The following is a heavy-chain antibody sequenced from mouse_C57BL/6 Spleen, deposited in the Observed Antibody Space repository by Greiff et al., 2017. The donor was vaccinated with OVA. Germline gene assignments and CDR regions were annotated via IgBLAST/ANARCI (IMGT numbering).Heavy chain of an antibody. CDR2: ISSGSSTI. V-gene: IGHV5-17*01. J-gene: IGHJ3*01. CDR1: GFTFSYYG. CDR3: ARDWFAY. Sequence: EVKLMESGGGLVKPGGSLKLSCAASGFTFSYYGMHWVRQAPEQGLEWVAYISSGSSTIYYADTVKGRFTISRDNAKNTLFLQMTSLRSEDTAMYYCARDWFAYWGQGTLVTVSA.